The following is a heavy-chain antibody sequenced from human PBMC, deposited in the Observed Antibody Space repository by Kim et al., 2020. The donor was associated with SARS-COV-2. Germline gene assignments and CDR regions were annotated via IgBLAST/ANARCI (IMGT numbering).Heavy chain of an antibody. J-gene: IGHJ4*02. CDR2: ISSSGSII. Sequence: GGSLRLSCAASGFTFSDYYMSWIRQAPGKGLEWVSYISSSGSIIYYADSVKGRFTISRDNAKNSLYLRMNSLRAEDTAVYFCARDFFYDILTGPPLYWGQGTLVTVSS. D-gene: IGHD3-9*01. V-gene: IGHV3-11*01. CDR3: ARDFFYDILTGPPLY. CDR1: GFTFSDYY.